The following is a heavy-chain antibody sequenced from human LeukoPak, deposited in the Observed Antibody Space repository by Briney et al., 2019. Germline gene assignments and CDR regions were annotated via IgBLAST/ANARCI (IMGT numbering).Heavy chain of an antibody. J-gene: IGHJ6*03. CDR3: ARVYGTDSGYYPYLDSMDV. D-gene: IGHD3-22*01. CDR1: DFTFSSYS. V-gene: IGHV3-23*01. Sequence: RGSLRHSSEASDFTFSSYSMTWVRQAPGTGLEWVSGIGGRGVRTYYADAVKGRFTISRDDSKDTLYLQMHSLKTEDTAVYYCARVYGTDSGYYPYLDSMDVWGKGNTVLVSS. CDR2: IGGRGVRT.